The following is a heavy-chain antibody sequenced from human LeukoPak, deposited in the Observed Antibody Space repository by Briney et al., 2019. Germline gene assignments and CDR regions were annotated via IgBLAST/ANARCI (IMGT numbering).Heavy chain of an antibody. CDR1: GGTFSSYA. CDR2: IIPIFGTA. V-gene: IGHV1-69*01. Sequence: SVKVSCKASGGTFSSYAISWVRQAPGQGLEWMEGIIPIFGTANYAQKFQGRVTITADESTSTAYMELSSLRSEDTAVYYCARDAGEMATSTFDYWGQGTLVTVSS. J-gene: IGHJ4*02. CDR3: ARDAGEMATSTFDY. D-gene: IGHD5-24*01.